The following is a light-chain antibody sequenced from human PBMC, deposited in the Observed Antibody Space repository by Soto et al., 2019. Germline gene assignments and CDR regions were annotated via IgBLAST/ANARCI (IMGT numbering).Light chain of an antibody. J-gene: IGKJ4*01. CDR1: QSLVYSEGNPY. CDR2: KVS. V-gene: IGKV2-30*01. CDR3: QQSYSTTLT. Sequence: DVVMTQSPLSLPVPLGQPASIXXRSXQSLVYSEGNPYVNGVQRRPGTSPRXXCDKVSDRDSWGPSMFSGSGAGTDFTLTSSSLQPEDFATYYCQQSYSTTLTFGGGTKVEIK.